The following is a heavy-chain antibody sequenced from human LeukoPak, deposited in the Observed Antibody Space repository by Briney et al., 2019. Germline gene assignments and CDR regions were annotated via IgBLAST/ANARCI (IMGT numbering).Heavy chain of an antibody. CDR1: GFTFSSYA. J-gene: IGHJ4*02. Sequence: GGSLRLSCAASGFTFSSYAMHWVRQAPGKGLEWVAVISYDGSNKYYADSVKGRFTISRDNSKNTLYLQMNSLRAEDTAVYYCARAGFQKYSSGWYMPGYWGQGTLVTVSS. CDR3: ARAGFQKYSSGWYMPGY. D-gene: IGHD6-19*01. V-gene: IGHV3-30-3*01. CDR2: ISYDGSNK.